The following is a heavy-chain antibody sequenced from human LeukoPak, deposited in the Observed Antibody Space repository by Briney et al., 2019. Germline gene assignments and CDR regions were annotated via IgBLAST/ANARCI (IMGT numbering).Heavy chain of an antibody. CDR3: ARGRVSSSTWYSTYYYFFYMDF. Sequence: ASVKVSCKASGYTFTSYGISWVRQAPGQGLEWMGWISAYNGNTNYAQKLQGRVTMTTDTSTSTAYMELRSLRSVDTAVYYCARGRVSSSTWYSTYYYFFYMDFWGKGTTVTVSS. CDR1: GYTFTSYG. CDR2: ISAYNGNT. J-gene: IGHJ6*03. D-gene: IGHD4-11*01. V-gene: IGHV1-18*01.